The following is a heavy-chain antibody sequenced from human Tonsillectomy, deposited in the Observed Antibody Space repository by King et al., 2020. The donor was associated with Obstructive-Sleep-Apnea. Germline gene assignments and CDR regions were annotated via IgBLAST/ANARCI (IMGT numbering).Heavy chain of an antibody. CDR3: ARDLSVSPRYYDGSGSYYNTFNSIFDY. J-gene: IGHJ4*02. CDR2: ISYDGSNK. Sequence: QLVQSGGGVVQPGRSLRLSCAASGFTFSSYAMHWVRQAPGKGLEWVAVISYDGSNKYYADSVKGRFTISRDNSKNTLYLQMNSLRAEDTAVYYCARDLSVSPRYYDGSGSYYNTFNSIFDYWGQGTLVTVSS. D-gene: IGHD3-10*01. CDR1: GFTFSSYA. V-gene: IGHV3-30*04.